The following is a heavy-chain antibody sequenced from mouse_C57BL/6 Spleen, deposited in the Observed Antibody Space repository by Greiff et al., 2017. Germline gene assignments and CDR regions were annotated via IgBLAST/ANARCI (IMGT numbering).Heavy chain of an antibody. D-gene: IGHD2-1*01. Sequence: VQLQQPGAELVKPGASVKLSCKASGYTFTSYWMQWVKQRPGQGLEWIGEIDPSDSYTNYNQKFKGKATLTVDTSSSTAYMQLRSLTSEDSAVYYCARGGDGNFYAMDYWGQGTSVTVSS. J-gene: IGHJ4*01. V-gene: IGHV1-50*01. CDR1: GYTFTSYW. CDR2: IDPSDSYT. CDR3: ARGGDGNFYAMDY.